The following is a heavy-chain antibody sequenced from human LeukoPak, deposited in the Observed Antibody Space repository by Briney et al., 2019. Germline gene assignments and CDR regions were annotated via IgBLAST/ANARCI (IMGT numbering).Heavy chain of an antibody. J-gene: IGHJ4*02. V-gene: IGHV1-18*01. CDR1: GYTFTSYG. CDR2: ISAYNGNT. D-gene: IGHD3-10*01. CDR3: ARDLLTSVPYYFDY. Sequence: GASVKVSCKASGYTFTSYGISWVRQAPGQGLEWMGWISAYNGNTNYAQKLQGRVTMTTDTSTSTAYMELRSLRSDDTAVYYCARDLLTSVPYYFDYWGQGTLVTVSS.